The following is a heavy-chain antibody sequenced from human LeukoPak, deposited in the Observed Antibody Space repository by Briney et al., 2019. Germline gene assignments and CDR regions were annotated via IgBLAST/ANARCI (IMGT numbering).Heavy chain of an antibody. CDR2: IIPILGIA. J-gene: IGHJ3*02. CDR3: ARTKNQGAFDI. Sequence: GASVKVSCKASGGTFSSYAIIWVRQAPGQGLEWMGRIIPILGIANYAQRFQGRVTITADKSTSTAYMELGSLRSEDTAVYYCARTKNQGAFDIWGQGTMVTVSS. CDR1: GGTFSSYA. D-gene: IGHD2/OR15-2a*01. V-gene: IGHV1-69*04.